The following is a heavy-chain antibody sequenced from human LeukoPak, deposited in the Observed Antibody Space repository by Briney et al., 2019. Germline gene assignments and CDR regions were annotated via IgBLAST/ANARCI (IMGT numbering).Heavy chain of an antibody. CDR1: GFTFSSYA. D-gene: IGHD3-10*01. CDR2: ISYDGSNK. V-gene: IGHV3-30*04. CDR3: ARYPRRGSGSYFYGMDV. Sequence: GGSLRLSCAASGFTFSSYAMHWVRQAPGKGLEWVAVISYDGSNKYYAGSMKGRFTISRDNSKNTLYLQMNSLRAEDTAVYYCARYPRRGSGSYFYGMDVWGQGTTVTVSS. J-gene: IGHJ6*02.